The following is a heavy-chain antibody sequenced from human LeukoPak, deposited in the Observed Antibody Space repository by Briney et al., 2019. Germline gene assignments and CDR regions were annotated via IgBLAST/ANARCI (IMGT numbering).Heavy chain of an antibody. Sequence: SETLSLTCAVYGGSFSGYYWSWIRQPAGKGLEWIGRIYTSGSTNYNPSLKSRVTMSVDTSKNQFSLKLSSVTAADTAVYYCAREGCSGGSCYRNAFDIWGQGTMVTVSS. CDR3: AREGCSGGSCYRNAFDI. D-gene: IGHD2-15*01. CDR2: IYTSGST. V-gene: IGHV4-4*07. J-gene: IGHJ3*02. CDR1: GGSFSGYY.